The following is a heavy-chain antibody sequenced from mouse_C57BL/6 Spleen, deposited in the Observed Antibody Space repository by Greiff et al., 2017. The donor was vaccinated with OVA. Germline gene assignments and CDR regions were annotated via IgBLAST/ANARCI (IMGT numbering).Heavy chain of an antibody. Sequence: EVQLQQSGPELVKPGASVKISCKASGYTFTDYSMNWVKQSHGKSLEWIGDINPNSGGTSYNQKFKGKATLTVDKSSSTAYMELRSLTSEDSAVYYCARWHYGSSYDFDVWGTGTTVTVSS. D-gene: IGHD1-1*01. V-gene: IGHV1-26*01. CDR2: INPNSGGT. J-gene: IGHJ1*03. CDR3: ARWHYGSSYDFDV. CDR1: GYTFTDYS.